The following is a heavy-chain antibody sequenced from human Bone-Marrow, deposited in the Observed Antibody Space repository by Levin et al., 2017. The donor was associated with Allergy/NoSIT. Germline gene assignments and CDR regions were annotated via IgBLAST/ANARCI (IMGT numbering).Heavy chain of an antibody. D-gene: IGHD5-18*01. Sequence: GGSLRLSCAASGFTFSSYWMSWVRQAPGKGLEWVANIKQDGSEKYYVDSVKGRFTISRDNAKNSLYLQMNSLRAEDTAVYYCARAIAAMVKVVGGGFDPWGQGTLVTVSS. CDR1: GFTFSSYW. J-gene: IGHJ5*02. CDR2: IKQDGSEK. V-gene: IGHV3-7*01. CDR3: ARAIAAMVKVVGGGFDP.